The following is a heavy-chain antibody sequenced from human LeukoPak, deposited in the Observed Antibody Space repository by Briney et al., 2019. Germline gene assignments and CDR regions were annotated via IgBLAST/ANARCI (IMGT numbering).Heavy chain of an antibody. CDR1: GFTFSSYW. V-gene: IGHV3-74*01. Sequence: GGSLRLSCAASGFTFSSYWMHWVRQAPGKGLVWVSRINSDGSSTSYADSVKGRFTISRDNAKNTLYLQMNSLRAEDTAVYYCARQELLWNSSGRYPHNDYWGQGTLVTVSS. CDR2: INSDGSST. CDR3: ARQELLWNSSGRYPHNDY. J-gene: IGHJ4*02. D-gene: IGHD6-19*01.